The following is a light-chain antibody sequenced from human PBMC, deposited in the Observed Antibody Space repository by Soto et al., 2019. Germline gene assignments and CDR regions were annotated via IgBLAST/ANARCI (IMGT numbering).Light chain of an antibody. V-gene: IGKV3-20*01. CDR3: QQYGSSPRT. CDR2: DAS. Sequence: EVVMTQSPATLSVSPGERATLSCRASQSVSSNLAWYQQKPGQAPRLLIYDASNRATGIPDRFSGSGSGTDFTLTITRLEPEDFAVYFCQQYGSSPRTFGQGTRLEI. J-gene: IGKJ5*01. CDR1: QSVSSN.